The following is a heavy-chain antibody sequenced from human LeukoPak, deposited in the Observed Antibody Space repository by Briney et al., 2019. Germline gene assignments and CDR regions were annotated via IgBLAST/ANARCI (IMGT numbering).Heavy chain of an antibody. V-gene: IGHV3-30*04. CDR2: ISYDGSNK. CDR3: ARAIRPSSGWRWSPYYYFDY. D-gene: IGHD6-19*01. CDR1: GFTFSSYA. J-gene: IGHJ4*02. Sequence: GGSLRLSCAASGFTFSSYAMHWVRQAPGKGLEWVAVISYDGSNKYYADSVKGRFTISRDNSKNTLYLQMNSLRAEDTAVYYCARAIRPSSGWRWSPYYYFDYWGQGTLVTVSS.